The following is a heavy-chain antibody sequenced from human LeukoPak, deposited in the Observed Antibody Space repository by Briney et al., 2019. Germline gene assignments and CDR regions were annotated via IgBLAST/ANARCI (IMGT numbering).Heavy chain of an antibody. CDR3: ARDGENYYYDY. CDR2: IYIGGTI. Sequence: GGPLRLSCAASGFTVSSNHMSWVRQAPGQGLEWVSVIYIGGTIYYADSVKGRFTISRDNSQNTVYLEMHSLRAEDTAVYYCARDGENYYYDYWGQGTLVTVST. CDR1: GFTVSSNH. V-gene: IGHV3-66*01. J-gene: IGHJ4*02. D-gene: IGHD7-27*01.